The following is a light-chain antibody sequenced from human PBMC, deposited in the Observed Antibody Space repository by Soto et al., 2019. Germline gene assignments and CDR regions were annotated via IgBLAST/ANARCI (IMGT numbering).Light chain of an antibody. V-gene: IGKV3-20*01. CDR1: QSVSSSH. CDR3: QQYGSSPRT. J-gene: IGKJ1*01. CDR2: GAS. Sequence: EIVLTQSPGTLSLSPGERATLSCRASQSVSSSHLAWYQQKPGQAPRLFIYGASHRATGIPDRFSGSGSGTDVTLTISRLEPEDFGVYYCQQYGSSPRTFGRGTKVEIK.